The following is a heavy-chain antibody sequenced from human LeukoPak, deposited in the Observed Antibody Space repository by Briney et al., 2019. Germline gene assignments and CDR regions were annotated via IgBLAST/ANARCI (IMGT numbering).Heavy chain of an antibody. CDR3: ARSSGPTYDAFDI. D-gene: IGHD3-22*01. Sequence: PGGSLRLSCAASGFTFSSYAMHWVRQAPGKGLEWVAVISYDGSNKYYADSVKGRFTISRDNSKNTLYLQMNSLRAEDTAVYYCARSSGPTYDAFDIWGQGTMVTVSS. V-gene: IGHV3-30-3*01. J-gene: IGHJ3*02. CDR2: ISYDGSNK. CDR1: GFTFSSYA.